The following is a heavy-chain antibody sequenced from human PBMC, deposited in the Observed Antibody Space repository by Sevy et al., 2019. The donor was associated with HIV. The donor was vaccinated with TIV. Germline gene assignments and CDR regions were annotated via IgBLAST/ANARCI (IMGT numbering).Heavy chain of an antibody. CDR1: GFTFSSYW. CDR3: ARGRVVVVAAHPALDI. Sequence: GGSLRLSCAASGFTFSSYWMSWVRQAPGKGLEWVANIKQDGSEKYYVDSVKGRFTISRDNAKNSLYLQMNSLRAEDTAVYYCARGRVVVVAAHPALDIWGQGTMVTVSS. CDR2: IKQDGSEK. D-gene: IGHD2-15*01. J-gene: IGHJ3*02. V-gene: IGHV3-7*01.